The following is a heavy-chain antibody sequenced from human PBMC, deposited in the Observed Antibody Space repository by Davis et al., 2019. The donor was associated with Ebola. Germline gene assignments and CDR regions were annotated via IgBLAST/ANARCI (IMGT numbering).Heavy chain of an antibody. CDR3: ARDRIPAAIDNYGMDV. Sequence: GESLKISCAASGFTFSNAWMSWVRQAPGKGLEWVSGISGRGLTTEYADNVQGRFTISRDNSKNTLFLQMNSLRAEDTAVYYCARDRIPAAIDNYGMDVWGQGTTVTVSS. CDR2: ISGRGLTT. CDR1: GFTFSNAW. V-gene: IGHV3-23*01. J-gene: IGHJ6*02. D-gene: IGHD2-2*01.